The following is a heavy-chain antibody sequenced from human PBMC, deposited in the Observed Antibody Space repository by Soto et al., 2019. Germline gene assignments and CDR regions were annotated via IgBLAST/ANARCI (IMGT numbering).Heavy chain of an antibody. CDR3: ARDQSNESGYYLGDYYYGMDV. J-gene: IGHJ6*02. D-gene: IGHD3-22*01. CDR1: GGSISSYY. Sequence: SETLSLTCTVSGGSISSYYWSWIRQPAGKGLEWIGRIYTSGSTNYNPSLKSRVTMSLDTSKNQFSLKLSSVTAADTAVYYCARDQSNESGYYLGDYYYGMDVWGQGTTGTFSS. V-gene: IGHV4-4*07. CDR2: IYTSGST.